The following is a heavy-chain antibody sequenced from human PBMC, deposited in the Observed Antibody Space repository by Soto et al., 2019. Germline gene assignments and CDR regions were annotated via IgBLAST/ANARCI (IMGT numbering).Heavy chain of an antibody. CDR1: GYSFTSYW. Sequence: LGESLKISCKGSGYSFTSYWIGWVRQMPGKGLEWMGIIYPGDSDTRYSPSFQGQVTISADKSISTAYLQWSSLKASDTAMYYCARQKIKVVGADYGMDVWGQGTTVTVS. J-gene: IGHJ6*02. V-gene: IGHV5-51*01. D-gene: IGHD1-26*01. CDR2: IYPGDSDT. CDR3: ARQKIKVVGADYGMDV.